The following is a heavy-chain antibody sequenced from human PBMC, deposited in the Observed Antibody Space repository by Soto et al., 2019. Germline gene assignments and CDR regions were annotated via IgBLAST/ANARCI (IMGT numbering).Heavy chain of an antibody. J-gene: IGHJ4*02. D-gene: IGHD5-18*01. CDR2: IYSGGST. CDR3: TRDHYGRGFSSGAFDS. CDR1: GFTVSSNY. V-gene: IGHV3-53*01. Sequence: GGSLRLSCAASGFTVSSNYMSWVRQAPGKGLEWVSVIYSGGSTYYADSVKGRFTISRDDSMSIAYLQMSSLKTDDTAVYYCTRDHYGRGFSSGAFDSWGQGTPVTVSS.